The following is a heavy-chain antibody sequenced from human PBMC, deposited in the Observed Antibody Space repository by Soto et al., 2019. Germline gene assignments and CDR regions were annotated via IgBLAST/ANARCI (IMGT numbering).Heavy chain of an antibody. V-gene: IGHV3-23*01. Sequence: PGGSLRLSCAASGFTFSRYARNWVRLPPGRGLEWVSAIDSTGAATYYEDSVKGRFTISRDNSRNTLYLQMNSLRAEDTAVYYCARVCLFTRNFGYCGQGTLVTVSS. J-gene: IGHJ4*02. CDR1: GFTFSRYA. D-gene: IGHD3-3*01. CDR2: IDSTGAAT. CDR3: ARVCLFTRNFGY.